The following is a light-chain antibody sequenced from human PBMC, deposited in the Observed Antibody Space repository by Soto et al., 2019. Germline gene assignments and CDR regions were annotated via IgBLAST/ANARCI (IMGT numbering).Light chain of an antibody. Sequence: VMTLSPGTLSVSLRERATLSCRAGQGVTTNFAWYQQKSGQSPRLLLYDVSIRATGVPARFSGPRSETDFTLTISGLQAEDSAVYFCQQYNNWLFSFGQGTRLQI. CDR3: QQYNNWLFS. CDR1: QGVTTN. J-gene: IGKJ5*01. V-gene: IGKV3-15*01. CDR2: DVS.